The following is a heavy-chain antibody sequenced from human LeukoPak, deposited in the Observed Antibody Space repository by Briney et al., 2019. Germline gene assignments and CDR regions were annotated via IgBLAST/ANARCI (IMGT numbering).Heavy chain of an antibody. CDR3: AREGTGYSSSWSVPNFDY. D-gene: IGHD6-13*01. CDR2: IYYSGST. J-gene: IGHJ4*02. CDR1: GGSISSYY. V-gene: IGHV4-59*12. Sequence: SETLSLTCTVSGGSISSYYWSWIRQPPGKGLEWIGYIYYSGSTNYNPSLKSRVTISVDTSKNQFSLKLSSVTAADTAVYYCAREGTGYSSSWSVPNFDYWGQGTLVTVSS.